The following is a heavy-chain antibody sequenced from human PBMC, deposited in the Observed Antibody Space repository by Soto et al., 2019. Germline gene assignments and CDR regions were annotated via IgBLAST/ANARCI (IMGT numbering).Heavy chain of an antibody. CDR2: IYWDDDK. CDR3: AQRQTYCGGNCYSGFDY. J-gene: IGHJ4*02. CDR1: GFSLSTSGVG. D-gene: IGHD2-21*02. Sequence: QITLKESGPTLVKPTQTLTLTCTFSGFSLSTSGVGVGWIRQPPGKALEWLALIYWDDDKRYSPSLKSRLTNTKEHSKNPVVLKKTHMDPVGTATYHCAQRQTYCGGNCYSGFDYWGQGTLVTVSS. V-gene: IGHV2-5*02.